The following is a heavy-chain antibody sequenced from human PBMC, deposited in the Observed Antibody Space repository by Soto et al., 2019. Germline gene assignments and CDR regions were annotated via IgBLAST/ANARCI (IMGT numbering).Heavy chain of an antibody. D-gene: IGHD6-19*01. J-gene: IGHJ5*02. V-gene: IGHV4-59*01. CDR3: ARVGPPGIAVAGNNWFDP. CDR1: GGSISSYY. CDR2: IYYSGST. Sequence: SETLSLTCTVSGGSISSYYWSWIRQPPGKGLEWIGYIYYSGSTNYNPSLKSRVTISVDTSKDQFSLKLSSVTAADTAVYYCARVGPPGIAVAGNNWFDPWGQGTLVTVSS.